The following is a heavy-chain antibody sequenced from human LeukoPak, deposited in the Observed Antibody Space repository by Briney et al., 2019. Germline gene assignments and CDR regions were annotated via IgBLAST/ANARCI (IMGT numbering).Heavy chain of an antibody. V-gene: IGHV3-30*04. CDR3: ARDRAWNYFDY. D-gene: IGHD3-3*01. J-gene: IGHJ4*02. Sequence: GGSLMLSCATSGFSFSGSTMHWVRQAPGKGLERVAIISNDGSRKYYAHSVEGRLTISRDNSKNTLYLQMDSLRAEDTAVYYCARDRAWNYFDYWGQGTLVTVSS. CDR1: GFSFSGST. CDR2: ISNDGSRK.